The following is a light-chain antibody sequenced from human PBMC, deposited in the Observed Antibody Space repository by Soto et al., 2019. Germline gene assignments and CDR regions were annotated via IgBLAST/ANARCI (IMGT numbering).Light chain of an antibody. Sequence: DIQMTQSPSTLSASVGDRVTITCRASQSVSSWLAWYQQKPGKAPELLIFDASSLESRVPSRFRGSVYGTELTLTISTLQFDVFASSYCQQYSRYSSTSDQGTTVATK. CDR1: QSVSSW. CDR3: QQYSRYSST. V-gene: IGKV1-5*01. J-gene: IGKJ1*01. CDR2: DAS.